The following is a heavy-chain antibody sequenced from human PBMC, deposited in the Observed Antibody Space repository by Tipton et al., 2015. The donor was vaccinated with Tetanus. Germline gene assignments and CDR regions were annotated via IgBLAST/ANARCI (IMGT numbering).Heavy chain of an antibody. CDR2: VFDSGTS. Sequence: VLVKPSETLSLTCSLSGGSISNSEYYWAWIRQPPGKGLEWIGSVFDSGTSYYNPSLKSRVTISVDTSKNQFSLKLSSVTAADTAVYYCARSEQQLVRGYYYYYYMDVWGKGTTVTVSS. J-gene: IGHJ6*03. CDR1: GGSISNSEYY. D-gene: IGHD6-13*01. V-gene: IGHV4-39*07. CDR3: ARSEQQLVRGYYYYYYMDV.